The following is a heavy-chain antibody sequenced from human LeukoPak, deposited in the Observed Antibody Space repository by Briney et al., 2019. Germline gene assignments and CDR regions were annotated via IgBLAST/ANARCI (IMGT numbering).Heavy chain of an antibody. CDR1: GFTFSTYG. D-gene: IGHD1-14*01. V-gene: IGHV3-23*01. Sequence: GGSLRLSCVASGFTFSTYGMSWVRQAPGKGLEWVSAISGSGGSTYYADSVKGRFTISRDNSENTLFLRMNSLRAEDTAVYYCAKATGYLLWGQGTLVIVSS. CDR2: ISGSGGST. J-gene: IGHJ4*02. CDR3: AKATGYLL.